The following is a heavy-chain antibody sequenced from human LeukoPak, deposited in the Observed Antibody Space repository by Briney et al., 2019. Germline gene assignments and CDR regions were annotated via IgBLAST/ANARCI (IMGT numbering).Heavy chain of an antibody. CDR3: ARGGGDHAFDI. V-gene: IGHV3-74*01. D-gene: IGHD2-21*02. Sequence: GGSLRLSCAASGFTFSDYWIHWVRQAPGKGLVWVSRINNDGSHTIYADFVEGRFTVSRDNAKNTLYLQMNSLRAEDTAIYYYARGGGDHAFDIWGQGTMVTVSS. CDR2: INNDGSHT. J-gene: IGHJ3*02. CDR1: GFTFSDYW.